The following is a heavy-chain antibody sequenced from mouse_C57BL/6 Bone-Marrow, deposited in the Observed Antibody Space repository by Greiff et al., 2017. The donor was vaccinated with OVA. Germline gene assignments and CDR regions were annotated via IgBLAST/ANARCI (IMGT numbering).Heavy chain of an antibody. CDR2: IDPSDSYT. CDR1: GYTFTSYW. Sequence: QVQLQQSGAELVMPGASVKLSCKASGYTFTSYWMHWVKQRPGQGLEWIGEIDPSDSYTNYNQKFKGKSTLTVDKSSSTAYMQLSSLTSEDSAVYYCARDTTVVDYYAMDYWGQGTSVTVSS. J-gene: IGHJ4*01. D-gene: IGHD1-1*01. V-gene: IGHV1-69*01. CDR3: ARDTTVVDYYAMDY.